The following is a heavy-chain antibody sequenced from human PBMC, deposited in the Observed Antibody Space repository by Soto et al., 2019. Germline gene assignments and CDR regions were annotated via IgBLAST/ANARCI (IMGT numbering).Heavy chain of an antibody. J-gene: IGHJ4*02. CDR3: ARDLGPGATVTNEGSGDY. V-gene: IGHV1-69*08. CDR2: IIPILGIA. Sequence: QVQLVQSGAEVKKPGSSVKVSCKASGGTFSSYTTSWVRQAPGQGLEWMGRIIPILGIANYAQKFQGRVTITADKSTSTAYMELSSLRSEDTAVYYCARDLGPGATVTNEGSGDYWGQGTLVTVSS. CDR1: GGTFSSYT. D-gene: IGHD4-17*01.